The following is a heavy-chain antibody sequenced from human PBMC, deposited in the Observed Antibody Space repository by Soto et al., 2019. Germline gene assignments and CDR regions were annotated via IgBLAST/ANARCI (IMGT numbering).Heavy chain of an antibody. V-gene: IGHV4-30-4*01. CDR2: IYYSGST. J-gene: IGHJ2*01. CDR1: GGSISSGYYY. D-gene: IGHD3-16*02. Sequence: QVQLQESGPGLVKPSQTLSLTCTVPGGSISSGYYYWSWIRQPPGKGLEWIGYIYYSGSTNYNPSLASRVTISVDTSKNQFSLNLSSVSAADTAVYYCARIVESGYTIDFDLWGRGTLVTVSS. CDR3: ARIVESGYTIDFDL.